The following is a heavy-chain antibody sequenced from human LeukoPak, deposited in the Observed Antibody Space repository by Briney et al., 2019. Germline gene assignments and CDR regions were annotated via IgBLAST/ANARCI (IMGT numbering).Heavy chain of an antibody. Sequence: GGSLRLSCAASGFTFSSYWMHWVRHAPGKGLVWVSRINSDGSSTSYADSVKGRFTISRDNAKNTLYLQMNSLRAEDTAVYYCAKRRGQQLVLDYWGQGTLVTVSS. J-gene: IGHJ4*02. CDR2: INSDGSST. CDR3: AKRRGQQLVLDY. V-gene: IGHV3-74*01. CDR1: GFTFSSYW. D-gene: IGHD6-13*01.